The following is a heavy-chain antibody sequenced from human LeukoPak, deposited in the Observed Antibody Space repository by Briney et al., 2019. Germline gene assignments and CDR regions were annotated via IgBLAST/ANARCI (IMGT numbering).Heavy chain of an antibody. CDR3: ARDSGGGLLFDY. CDR2: IYYSGST. J-gene: IGHJ4*02. Sequence: PSETLSLTCTVSGGSISSGGYYWSWIRQHPRKGLEWIGYIYYSGSTYYNPSLKSRVTISVDTSKNQFSLKLSSVTAADTAVYYCARDSGGGLLFDYWGQGTLVTVSS. CDR1: GGSISSGGYY. D-gene: IGHD2-15*01. V-gene: IGHV4-31*03.